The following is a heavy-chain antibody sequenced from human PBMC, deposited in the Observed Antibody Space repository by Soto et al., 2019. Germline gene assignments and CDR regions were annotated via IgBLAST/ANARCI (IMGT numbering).Heavy chain of an antibody. D-gene: IGHD3-9*01. Sequence: EVQLVESGGGLVKPGGSLRLSCAASGFTFTSYSMNWVRQAPGKGLEWVSSFSSSSSFIYYADSVKGRFTISRDNAKNSLYLQMNSLRAEDTAMFYCARSYDILTGYSGFDYWGQGTLVTVSS. CDR2: FSSSSSFI. CDR3: ARSYDILTGYSGFDY. CDR1: GFTFTSYS. V-gene: IGHV3-21*01. J-gene: IGHJ4*02.